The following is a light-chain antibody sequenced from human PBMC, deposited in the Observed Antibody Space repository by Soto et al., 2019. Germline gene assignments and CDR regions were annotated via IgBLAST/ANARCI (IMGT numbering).Light chain of an antibody. V-gene: IGKV3-15*01. Sequence: EIVLTQSPGTLSLSPGEGATLSCRASQNIGTNLAWYQQKSGQAPRLLIYGASNRATGVPAKFSGGGSGTDFTLTISSLQSEDVAVYYCLQFDKWPPRLTFGGWTKVDI. CDR2: GAS. CDR3: LQFDKWPPRLT. J-gene: IGKJ4*01. CDR1: QNIGTN.